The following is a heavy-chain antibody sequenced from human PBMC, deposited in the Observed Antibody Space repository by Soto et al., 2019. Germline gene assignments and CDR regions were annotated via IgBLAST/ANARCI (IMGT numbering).Heavy chain of an antibody. Sequence: ESGGGVVQPGRSLRLSCAASGFTFTGYGMHWVRQAPGKGLEWVAIIRNDGSNIYYGDAVKGRFTISRDNSKDTVYLQMNSLRPEDTAVYYCVRDGVGTTVYFGYFDFWGQGTLVTVSS. J-gene: IGHJ4*02. V-gene: IGHV3-33*01. CDR1: GFTFTGYG. CDR2: IRNDGSNI. CDR3: VRDGVGTTVYFGYFDF. D-gene: IGHD1-26*01.